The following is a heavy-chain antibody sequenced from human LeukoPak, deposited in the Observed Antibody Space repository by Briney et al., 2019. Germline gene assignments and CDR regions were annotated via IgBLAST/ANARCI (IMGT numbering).Heavy chain of an antibody. J-gene: IGHJ4*02. V-gene: IGHV1-2*02. CDR3: ARGEMATTALLFDY. CDR1: GYTFTNSY. CDR2: INPNSGGT. Sequence: GASVKVSCKASGYTFTNSYIHWVRQAPGQGLEWMGWINPNSGGTNYAQKFQGRVTMTRDTSISTAYMELSRLRSDDTAVYYCARGEMATTALLFDYWGQGTLVTVSS. D-gene: IGHD5-24*01.